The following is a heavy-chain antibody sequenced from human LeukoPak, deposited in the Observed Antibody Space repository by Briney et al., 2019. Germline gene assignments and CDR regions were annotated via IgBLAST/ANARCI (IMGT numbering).Heavy chain of an antibody. CDR2: IYYSGST. CDR3: ARLDQDAFDI. V-gene: IGHV4-39*01. J-gene: IGHJ3*02. CDR1: GGPINSNIYY. Sequence: PSETLSLTCNVSGGPINSNIYYWAWVRQPPGKGLEWIGSIYYSGSTYYNPSLKSRITISVDTFRSQVSLKMRSVTAADTAVYYCARLDQDAFDIWGQGTMVTVSS.